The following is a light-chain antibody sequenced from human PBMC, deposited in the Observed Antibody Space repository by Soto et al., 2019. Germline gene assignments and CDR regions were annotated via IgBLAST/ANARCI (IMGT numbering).Light chain of an antibody. CDR2: SAS. CDR1: QGIRNY. J-gene: IGKJ1*01. Sequence: DIQMTQSPSSLSASVGDRVTITYRASQGIRNYLAWYQQKPGKVPQLLIYSASTLRSGVPSRFSGSRSGTDFTLNISSLQPEDVATYYCQKYNSVPLTFGQGTKVEIK. CDR3: QKYNSVPLT. V-gene: IGKV1-27*01.